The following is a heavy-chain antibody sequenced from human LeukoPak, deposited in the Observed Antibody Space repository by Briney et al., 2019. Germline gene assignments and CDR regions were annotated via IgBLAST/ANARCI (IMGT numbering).Heavy chain of an antibody. J-gene: IGHJ4*02. CDR1: GFRFVGYG. V-gene: IGHV3-23*01. Sequence: RGCLTLSRAASGFRFVGYGMSWVRQAPGGGVEWLSTISTGGEVTYYADSVDGRFTTSEDNTKTTPYLQISSLRVEDTALYYGAKGNSVVRTTCYDYWGQGTLVTVSS. CDR3: AKGNSVVRTTCYDY. CDR2: ISTGGEVT. D-gene: IGHD3-10*01.